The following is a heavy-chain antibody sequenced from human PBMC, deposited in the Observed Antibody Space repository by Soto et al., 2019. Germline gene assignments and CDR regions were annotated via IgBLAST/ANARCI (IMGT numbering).Heavy chain of an antibody. D-gene: IGHD2-15*01. V-gene: IGHV1-2*02. CDR3: ARDHHSGYCSGGSCYGWDY. J-gene: IGHJ4*02. Sequence: QVQLVQSGAEVKTPGASVKVSCKASGYTLTDYYMHWVRQAPGQGLEWMGWINPKSGGTNYAQKLQGRVTTTTDTTMSTAYMELRSLRADDTAVYYCARDHHSGYCSGGSCYGWDYWGQGTLFTVSS. CDR2: INPKSGGT. CDR1: GYTLTDYY.